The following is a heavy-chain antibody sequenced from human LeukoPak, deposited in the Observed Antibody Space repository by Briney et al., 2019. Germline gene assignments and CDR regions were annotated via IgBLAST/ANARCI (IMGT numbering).Heavy chain of an antibody. Sequence: SETLSLTCTVSGGSISSGDYYWSWIRQPPGKGLEWIGYIYYSGSTYYNPSLKSRVTISVDTSKNKFSLKLSSVTAADTAVYYCARDPAPSFYYESGGDYWGQGTLVTVSS. CDR1: GGSISSGDYY. D-gene: IGHD3-22*01. CDR3: ARDPAPSFYYESGGDY. CDR2: IYYSGST. V-gene: IGHV4-30-4*08. J-gene: IGHJ4*02.